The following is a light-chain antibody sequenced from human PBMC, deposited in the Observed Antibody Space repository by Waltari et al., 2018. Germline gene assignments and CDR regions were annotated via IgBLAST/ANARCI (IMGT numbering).Light chain of an antibody. CDR1: QSVGTTY. J-gene: IGKJ1*01. CDR2: GAS. V-gene: IGKV3-20*01. CDR3: QQYGRSTRT. Sequence: EIVLTQSPGTLSLSPGERATLSCRASQSVGTTYLAWYQQKPGPAPRLLIYGASSRATGIPDRFSGSGSGTDFTLTISRLEPEDFAVYYCQQYGRSTRTFGQGTKVEIK.